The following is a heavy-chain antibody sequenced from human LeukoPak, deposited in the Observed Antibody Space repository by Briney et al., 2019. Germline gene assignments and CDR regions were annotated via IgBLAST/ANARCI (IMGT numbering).Heavy chain of an antibody. CDR3: ARSLEPQDFDY. J-gene: IGHJ4*02. CDR2: ISAYNGNT. V-gene: IGHV1-18*01. Sequence: ASVNVSCTASGYTFTSYGISWVRQAPGQGLEWMGWISAYNGNTNYAQKLQGRVTMTTDTSTSTAYMELRSLRSDDTAVYYCARSLEPQDFDYWGQGTLVTVSS. D-gene: IGHD1-14*01. CDR1: GYTFTSYG.